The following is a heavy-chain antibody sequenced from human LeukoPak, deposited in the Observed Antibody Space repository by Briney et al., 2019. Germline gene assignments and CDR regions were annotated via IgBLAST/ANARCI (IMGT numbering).Heavy chain of an antibody. Sequence: GGPVKVSCKASGYTFTGYYMHWVRQAPGQGLEWMGWIIAYNGNTNYAQKLQGRVTMTTDTSTSTAYMELRSLRSDDTALYYCAREGYCNSTSCDKPFDYWGQGTLVTVSS. CDR3: AREGYCNSTSCDKPFDY. CDR1: GYTFTGYY. D-gene: IGHD2-2*01. CDR2: IIAYNGNT. V-gene: IGHV1-18*04. J-gene: IGHJ4*02.